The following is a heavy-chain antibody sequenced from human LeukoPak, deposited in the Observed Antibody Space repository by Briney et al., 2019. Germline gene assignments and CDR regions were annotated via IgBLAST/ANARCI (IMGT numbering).Heavy chain of an antibody. CDR3: AKDRLAYCSGGCCQIFDY. V-gene: IGHV3-23*01. Sequence: AGGSLRLSCAASGFTFSSYAMSWVRQAPGKGLEWVSAISGSGGSTYYADSVKGRFTISRDNSKNTLYLQMNSLRAEDTAVYYCAKDRLAYCSGGCCQIFDYWGQGTLVTVSS. CDR2: ISGSGGST. D-gene: IGHD2-15*01. J-gene: IGHJ4*02. CDR1: GFTFSSYA.